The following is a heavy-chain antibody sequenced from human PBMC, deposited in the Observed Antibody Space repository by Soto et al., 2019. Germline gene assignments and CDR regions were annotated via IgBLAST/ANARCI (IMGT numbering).Heavy chain of an antibody. CDR1: GGSISSGGYY. Sequence: SETLSLTCTVSGGSISSGGYYWSWIRQHPGKGLEWVGYIYYSGSTYYNPSLKSRVTISVDTSKNQFSLKLSSVTAADTAVYYCAIRFFNEYSGYDYGLDYWGQGTLVTVSS. J-gene: IGHJ4*02. V-gene: IGHV4-31*03. D-gene: IGHD5-12*01. CDR2: IYYSGST. CDR3: AIRFFNEYSGYDYGLDY.